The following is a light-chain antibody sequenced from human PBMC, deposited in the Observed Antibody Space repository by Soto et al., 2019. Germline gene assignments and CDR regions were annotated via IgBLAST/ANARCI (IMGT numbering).Light chain of an antibody. J-gene: IGKJ3*01. CDR2: DAS. CDR3: QQRSNWPPT. CDR1: QSVSIY. Sequence: IVLTQSPGTLSLSPGERATLSCRASQSVSIYLAWYQQKAGQAPRLLIYDASNRATGIPARFSGSGSGTDFTLTFSSLEPEDFAVYYCQQRSNWPPTFGPGTKVDIK. V-gene: IGKV3-11*01.